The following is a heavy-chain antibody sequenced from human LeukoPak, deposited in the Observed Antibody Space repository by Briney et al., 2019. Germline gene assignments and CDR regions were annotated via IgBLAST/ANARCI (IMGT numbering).Heavy chain of an antibody. V-gene: IGHV6-1*01. D-gene: IGHD3-22*01. CDR1: GDSVSTNTAA. Sequence: SQTLSLTCAISGDSVSTNTAAWNWIRQSPSRGLEWLGRTYYRSKWYNDYAVSVKSRITIDPDTSKNQFSLQLNSVTPEDTAVYYCARGGYYFDSSGYYHWYIYYFDYWGQGTLVTVSS. J-gene: IGHJ4*02. CDR2: TYYRSKWYN. CDR3: ARGGYYFDSSGYYHWYIYYFDY.